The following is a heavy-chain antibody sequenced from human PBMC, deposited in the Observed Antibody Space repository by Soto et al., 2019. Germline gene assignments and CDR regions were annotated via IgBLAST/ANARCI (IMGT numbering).Heavy chain of an antibody. V-gene: IGHV1-69*02. CDR3: ARALRWLTFDY. CDR1: GGTFSSYT. CDR2: IIPILGIA. Sequence: QVQLVQSGAEVKKPGSSVKVSCKASGGTFSSYTISWVRQAPGQGLEWMGRIIPILGIANYAQKFQGRVTXTXXKSTSTAYMELSSLRSEDTAVYYCARALRWLTFDYWGQGTLVTVSS. J-gene: IGHJ4*02. D-gene: IGHD5-12*01.